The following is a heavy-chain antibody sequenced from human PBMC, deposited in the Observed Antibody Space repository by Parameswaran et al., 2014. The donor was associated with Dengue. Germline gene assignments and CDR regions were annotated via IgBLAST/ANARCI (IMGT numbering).Heavy chain of an antibody. J-gene: IGHJ1*01. D-gene: IGHD3-10*01. Sequence: ASETLSLTCTVSGGSISSYYWSWIRQPPGKGLEWIGYIYYSGSTNYNPSLKSRVTISVDTSKNQFSLKLSSVTAADTAVYYCAGGMAGMVAPEYFQHWGQGTLVTVSS. V-gene: IGHV4-59*01. CDR1: GGSISSYY. CDR3: AGGMAGMVAPEYFQH. CDR2: IYYSGST.